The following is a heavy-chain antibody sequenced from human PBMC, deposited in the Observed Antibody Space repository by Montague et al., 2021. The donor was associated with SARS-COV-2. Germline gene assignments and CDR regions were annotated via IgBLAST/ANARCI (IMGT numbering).Heavy chain of an antibody. D-gene: IGHD1-1*01. CDR1: GDSISSYY. V-gene: IGHV4-59*01. Sequence: ETLSLTCSVSGDSISSYYWSWIRQSPGRGLDWIGHIYYTGSAKYNPSLKSRVSISVDTSRRQFSLNLKSVTAADTAVYARAQTTCFIANCVNYFDYWGQGAQVTVSS. CDR2: IYYTGSA. CDR3: AQTTCFIANCVNYFDY. J-gene: IGHJ4*02.